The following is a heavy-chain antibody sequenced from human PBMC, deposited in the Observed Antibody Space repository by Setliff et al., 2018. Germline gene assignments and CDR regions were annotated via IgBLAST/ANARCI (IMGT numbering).Heavy chain of an antibody. CDR3: ARSYHLVLTSWFDA. J-gene: IGHJ5*01. D-gene: IGHD1-26*01. CDR2: MYYSGSN. Sequence: SETLSLTCTVSGGSITSGSFFWGWIRQSPGKGLEWIGSMYYSGSNDYNPSLKSRVTISLDTSKNQFSLRLTSVTAADTAVYYCARSYHLVLTSWFDAWGHGTLVTVSS. V-gene: IGHV4-39*07. CDR1: GGSITSGSFF.